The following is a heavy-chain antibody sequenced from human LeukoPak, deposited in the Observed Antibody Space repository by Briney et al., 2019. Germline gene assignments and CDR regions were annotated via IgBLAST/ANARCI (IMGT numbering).Heavy chain of an antibody. CDR1: GYTFINFW. Sequence: GASLQISCHGSGYTFINFWIVWGRQLPGKGVEWVGTIHPGDSETIYSPSFQGQVTISADKSINTAYLQWSDLKASDTAIYYCARAYQQWMSPGILGYWGQGSLVTVSS. J-gene: IGHJ4*02. CDR2: IHPGDSET. CDR3: ARAYQQWMSPGILGY. V-gene: IGHV5-51*01. D-gene: IGHD6-19*01.